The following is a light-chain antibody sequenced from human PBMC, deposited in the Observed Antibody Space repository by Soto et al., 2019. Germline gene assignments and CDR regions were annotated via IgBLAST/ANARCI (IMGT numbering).Light chain of an antibody. J-gene: IGKJ1*01. Sequence: EIVMTQSAVTLSVSAGERATLSWRASQSVSSDLAWYQQKRGQAPRLLIYGASTRAIGIPVRFSGSGSGTEFTLTISSLQSEDFAVYYCQQYNKWPRTFGQGTKVDIK. CDR1: QSVSSD. CDR3: QQYNKWPRT. CDR2: GAS. V-gene: IGKV3-15*01.